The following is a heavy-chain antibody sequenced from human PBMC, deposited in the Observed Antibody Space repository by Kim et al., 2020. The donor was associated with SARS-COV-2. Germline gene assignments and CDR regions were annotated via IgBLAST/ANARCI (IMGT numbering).Heavy chain of an antibody. J-gene: IGHJ4*02. CDR3: ARDMTTVVMVDY. CDR1: GFTFSSYE. D-gene: IGHD4-17*01. CDR2: ISSSGSTI. Sequence: GGSLRLSCAASGFTFSSYEMNWVRQAPGKGLEWVSYISSSGSTIYYADSVKGRFTISRDNAKNSLYLQMNSLRAEDTAVYYCARDMTTVVMVDYWGQGTLVTVSS. V-gene: IGHV3-48*03.